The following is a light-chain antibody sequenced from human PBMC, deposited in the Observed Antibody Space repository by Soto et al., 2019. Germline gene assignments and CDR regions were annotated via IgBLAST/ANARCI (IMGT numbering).Light chain of an antibody. J-gene: IGLJ1*01. CDR2: EVS. V-gene: IGLV2-14*01. CDR3: SSYTSSGTRYV. Sequence: QSVLTQPASVSGSPGQSITISCTGISSDVGGYNYVSWYQQHPGKAPKLMIYEVSNRPSGVSNRFSGSKSGNTASLSISGLQAEDEADYYCSSYTSSGTRYVFGTGTKVTAL. CDR1: SSDVGGYNY.